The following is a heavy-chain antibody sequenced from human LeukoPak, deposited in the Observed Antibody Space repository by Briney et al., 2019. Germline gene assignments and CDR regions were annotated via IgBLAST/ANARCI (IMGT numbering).Heavy chain of an antibody. CDR3: ARVWFGELLYNWFDP. D-gene: IGHD3-10*01. V-gene: IGHV4-59*01. Sequence: SETLSLTCTVSGGSIGSYSWSWIRQPPGKGLEWIGYIYYSGSTNYNPSLKSRVTISVDTSKNQFSLKLSSVTAADTAVYYCARVWFGELLYNWFDPWGQGTLVTVSS. CDR2: IYYSGST. J-gene: IGHJ5*02. CDR1: GGSIGSYS.